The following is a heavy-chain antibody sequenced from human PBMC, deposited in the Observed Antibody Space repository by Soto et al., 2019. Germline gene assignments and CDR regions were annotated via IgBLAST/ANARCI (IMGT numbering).Heavy chain of an antibody. D-gene: IGHD6-19*01. Sequence: PSETLSLTCTVSGGSISTYYWSWIRQPPGKGLEWIGYIYYSGSTSYNPSLKSRVTISVDTSKNQFSLKLRSVTAADTAVYYWASDRSSGWDQGYGMDVWGQGITVTVSS. J-gene: IGHJ6*02. CDR1: GGSISTYY. CDR2: IYYSGST. CDR3: ASDRSSGWDQGYGMDV. V-gene: IGHV4-59*01.